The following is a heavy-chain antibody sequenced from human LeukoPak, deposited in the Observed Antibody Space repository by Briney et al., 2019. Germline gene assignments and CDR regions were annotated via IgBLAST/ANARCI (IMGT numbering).Heavy chain of an antibody. CDR3: AKRGGTESCYYYYYIDV. D-gene: IGHD2-15*01. Sequence: GRSPRLSCAASGFTFSSYDMTWVRQTPGKGLEWVSLISRSGGTTYYADSVKGRFTISRDNSKNTLYLQMNSLRAEDTAEYYCAKRGGTESCYYYYYIDVWGKGTTVTLSS. CDR1: GFTFSSYD. CDR2: ISRSGGTT. J-gene: IGHJ6*03. V-gene: IGHV3-23*01.